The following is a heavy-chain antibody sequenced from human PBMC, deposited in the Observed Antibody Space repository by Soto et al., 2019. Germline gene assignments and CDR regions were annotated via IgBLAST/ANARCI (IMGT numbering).Heavy chain of an antibody. Sequence: HPGGSLRLSCAVPGGIFHGYGMHWVRQAPGKGLEWVAIIRFDGSNEEYADSVKGRFTIFRDNSKNTLYLQMNTLGAEDTAVYYCARDGIGGTVFRGYLDYWGRGTVVTVSS. CDR1: GGIFHGYG. CDR3: ARDGIGGTVFRGYLDY. J-gene: IGHJ4*02. V-gene: IGHV3-33*01. CDR2: IRFDGSNE. D-gene: IGHD1-7*01.